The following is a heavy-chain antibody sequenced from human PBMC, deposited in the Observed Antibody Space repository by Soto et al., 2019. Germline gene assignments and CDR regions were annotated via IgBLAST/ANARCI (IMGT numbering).Heavy chain of an antibody. V-gene: IGHV3-30*18. CDR2: ISYDGSNK. Sequence: GGSLRLSCAASGFTFSSYGMHWVRQAPGKGLEWVAVISYDGSNKYYADSVKGRFTISRDNSKNTLYLQMNSLRAEDTAVYYRAKARGAKITGVFDIGGKGKMAPVPS. D-gene: IGHD5-12*01. J-gene: IGHJ3*02. CDR3: AKARGAKITGVFDI. CDR1: GFTFSSYG.